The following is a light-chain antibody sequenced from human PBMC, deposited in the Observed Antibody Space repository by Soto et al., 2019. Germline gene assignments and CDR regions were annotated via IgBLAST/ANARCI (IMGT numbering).Light chain of an antibody. CDR1: QSVSSY. J-gene: IGKJ1*01. CDR2: DAS. Sequence: EILLTQSPATLSLSPGERATLSCRASQSVSSYLAWYQQKPGQAPRLLIYDASNRANGIPARFSGSGSGTDFTLTLSSLEPEDFAFYYCQQRSNWHTWTFGQGTKVDIK. CDR3: QQRSNWHTWT. V-gene: IGKV3-11*01.